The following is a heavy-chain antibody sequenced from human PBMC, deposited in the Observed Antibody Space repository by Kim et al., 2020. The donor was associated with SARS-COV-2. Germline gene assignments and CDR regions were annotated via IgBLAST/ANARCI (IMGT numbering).Heavy chain of an antibody. D-gene: IGHD3-10*01. CDR3: AKGIYGADDSYYRGMDV. Sequence: SVKRRFTISRDNAKEYLYLQMDSLRPEDTAVFYCAKGIYGADDSYYRGMDVWGQGTTVTVSS. J-gene: IGHJ6*02. V-gene: IGHV3-9*01.